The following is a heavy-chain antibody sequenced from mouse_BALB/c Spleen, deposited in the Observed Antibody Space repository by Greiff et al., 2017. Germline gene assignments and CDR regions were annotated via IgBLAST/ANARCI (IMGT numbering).Heavy chain of an antibody. Sequence: EVQLQESGPGLVKPSQSLSLTCTVTGYSITSDYAWNWIRQFPGNKLEWMGYISYSGSTSYNPSLKSRISITRDTSKNQFFLQLNSVTSEDTATYYCARGPHYYDYYYAMDYWGQGTSVTVSS. J-gene: IGHJ4*01. CDR3: ARGPHYYDYYYAMDY. CDR2: ISYSGST. CDR1: GYSITSDYA. V-gene: IGHV3-2*02. D-gene: IGHD1-2*01.